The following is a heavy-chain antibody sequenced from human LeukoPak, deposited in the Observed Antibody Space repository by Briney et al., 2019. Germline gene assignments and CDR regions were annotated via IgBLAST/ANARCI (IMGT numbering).Heavy chain of an antibody. Sequence: GGSLRLSCAASGFIFSSYGMSWVRQAPGKGLGWVSYISSSGSTIYYADSVKGRFTISRDNAKNSLYLQMNSLRAEDTAVYYCAELGITMIGGVWGKGTTVTISS. V-gene: IGHV3-48*04. D-gene: IGHD3-10*02. J-gene: IGHJ6*04. CDR2: ISSSGSTI. CDR3: AELGITMIGGV. CDR1: GFIFSSYG.